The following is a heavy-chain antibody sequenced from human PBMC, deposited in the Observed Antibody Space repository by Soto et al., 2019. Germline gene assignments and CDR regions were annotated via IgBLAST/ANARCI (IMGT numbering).Heavy chain of an antibody. CDR3: AKDRGAMDV. CDR2: ISYDGSNK. CDR1: GFTFSSYG. Sequence: QVQLVGSGGGVVQPGRSLRLSCAASGFTFSSYGMHWVRQAPGKGLEWVAVISYDGSNKYYADSVKGRFTISRDNSKNTLYLQKNSLRAEDNGVYYCAKDRGAMDVWGQGTTLTVSS. D-gene: IGHD3-10*01. J-gene: IGHJ6*02. V-gene: IGHV3-30*18.